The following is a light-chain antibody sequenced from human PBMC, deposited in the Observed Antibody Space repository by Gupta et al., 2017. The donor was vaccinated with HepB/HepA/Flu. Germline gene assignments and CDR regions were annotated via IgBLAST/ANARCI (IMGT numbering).Light chain of an antibody. Sequence: DVVMTQSPLSLPVTLGPPASISCRSSQSLAYSDGNTYLNWFQQRPGQSPRRLIYQASKRDSGVPDRFSGSGSGTDFTLKISRVEAEDVGVYYCLQTVHRPPTFGQGTKVEIK. CDR3: LQTVHRPPT. V-gene: IGKV2-30*01. CDR2: QAS. CDR1: QSLAYSDGNTY. J-gene: IGKJ1*01.